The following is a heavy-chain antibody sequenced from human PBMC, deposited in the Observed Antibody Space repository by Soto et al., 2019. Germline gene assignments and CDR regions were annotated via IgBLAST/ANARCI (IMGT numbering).Heavy chain of an antibody. CDR1: GFTFSSYA. CDR2: ISYDGSNK. V-gene: IGHV3-30-3*01. Sequence: QVQLVESGGGVVQPGRSLRLSCAASGFTFSSYAMHWVRQAPGKGLVWVAVISYDGSNKYYADSVKGRFTISRDNSKNKLYLQMNSLRAEDTAVYYCATADCSSTSCYLFPVELLFDYWGQGTLVTVS. CDR3: ATADCSSTSCYLFPVELLFDY. D-gene: IGHD2-2*01. J-gene: IGHJ4*02.